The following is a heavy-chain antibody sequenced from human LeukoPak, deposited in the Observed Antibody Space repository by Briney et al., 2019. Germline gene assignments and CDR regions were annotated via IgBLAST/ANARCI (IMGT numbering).Heavy chain of an antibody. CDR3: AKVTGGDMITYGGLDY. D-gene: IGHD3-16*01. J-gene: IGHJ4*02. V-gene: IGHV3-23*01. CDR2: ISGNGDIT. CDR1: GFTFSNYA. Sequence: GGSLRLSCAASGFTFSNYAMSWVRQAPGKGLEWVSAISGNGDITYYTDPVKGRFTISRDNSKNTLYLQMNSLRAEDTAIYYCAKVTGGDMITYGGLDYWGQGTLVTVSS.